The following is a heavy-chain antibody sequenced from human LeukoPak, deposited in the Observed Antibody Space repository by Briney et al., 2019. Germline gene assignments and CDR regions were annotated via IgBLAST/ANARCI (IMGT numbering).Heavy chain of an antibody. CDR1: GFTLSNYD. CDR2: ISGSGSFI. V-gene: IGHV3-21*01. D-gene: IGHD3-9*01. Sequence: PGGSLRLSCAASGFTLSNYDMNWVRQAPGKGLEWVSCISGSGSFIYYADSVKGRFTISRDNAKNSLYLRMNSLRAEDTAVYYCARDSSISARYYFDYWGQGTLVTVSS. J-gene: IGHJ4*02. CDR3: ARDSSISARYYFDY.